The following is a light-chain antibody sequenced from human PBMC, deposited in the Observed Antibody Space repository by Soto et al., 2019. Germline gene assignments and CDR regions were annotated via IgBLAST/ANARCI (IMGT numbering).Light chain of an antibody. CDR2: DIF. J-gene: IGKJ5*01. V-gene: IGKV3D-15*01. CDR3: QQYNNWPPPT. CDR1: QSVGID. Sequence: IVMTDAPATLAVSPGGIATLSFRASQSVGIDLAWYQQKPGQAPRLVIYDIFTRATGVPTRISGSGSGTEFTLTISSLQSEDFPVYYCQQYNNWPPPTFGQGTRLEIK.